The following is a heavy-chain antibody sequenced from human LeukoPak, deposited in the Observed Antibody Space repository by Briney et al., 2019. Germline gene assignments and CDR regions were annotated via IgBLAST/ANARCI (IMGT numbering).Heavy chain of an antibody. CDR2: ISSSSSYI. CDR1: GFTFSPYA. Sequence: KTGGSLRLSCAAAGFTFSPYAMNWVRQAPGKGLEWVSSISSSSSYIYYADSVKGRFTISRDNAKNSLYLQMNSLRAEDTAVYYCARDYRIAAGKNAFDIWGQGTMVTVSS. D-gene: IGHD6-13*01. V-gene: IGHV3-21*01. J-gene: IGHJ3*02. CDR3: ARDYRIAAGKNAFDI.